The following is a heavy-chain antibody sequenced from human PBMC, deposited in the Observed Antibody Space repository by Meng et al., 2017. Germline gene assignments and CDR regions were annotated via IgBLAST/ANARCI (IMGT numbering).Heavy chain of an antibody. Sequence: QVQVVQSGAEGQKPGASVKFSCKAPGYIFASYGIHWVPQAPGQGLEWIGWINSYSGDTNYTQTLQGRVTLTKEPSTSTAYMELRSLRSDDTAVYYCAREERGSGDSWGQGTLVTVSS. CDR1: GYIFASYG. CDR3: AREERGSGDS. CDR2: INSYSGDT. V-gene: IGHV1-18*01. J-gene: IGHJ5*02. D-gene: IGHD3-22*01.